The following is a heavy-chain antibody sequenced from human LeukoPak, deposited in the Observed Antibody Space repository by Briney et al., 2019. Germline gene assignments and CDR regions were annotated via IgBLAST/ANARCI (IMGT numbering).Heavy chain of an antibody. J-gene: IGHJ4*02. D-gene: IGHD2-15*01. CDR3: AKDKDTPATAQPQRGYFES. V-gene: IGHV3-23*01. CDR1: GFTFSSYA. Sequence: GGSLRLSCAASGFTFSSYAMSWVRQAPGKGLEWVSAITGSGGSTSYADSVKGRFTISRDNSKNTLDLQMNSLRVEDTAVYFCAKDKDTPATAQPQRGYFESWGQGTLVTVSS. CDR2: ITGSGGST.